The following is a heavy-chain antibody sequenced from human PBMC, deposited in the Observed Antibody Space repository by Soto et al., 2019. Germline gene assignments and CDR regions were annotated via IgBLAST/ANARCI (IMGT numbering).Heavy chain of an antibody. CDR3: ARLRRGYYYYGMDV. CDR2: IDWDDDK. J-gene: IGHJ6*02. CDR1: GFSLSTSGMC. D-gene: IGHD3-16*01. Sequence: ESGPTLVNPTQTLTLTCTFSGFSLSTSGMCVSWIRQPPGKALEWLALIDWDDDKYYSTSLKTRLTISKDTSKNQVVLTMTNMDPVDTATYYCARLRRGYYYYGMDVWGQGTTVTVSS. V-gene: IGHV2-70*01.